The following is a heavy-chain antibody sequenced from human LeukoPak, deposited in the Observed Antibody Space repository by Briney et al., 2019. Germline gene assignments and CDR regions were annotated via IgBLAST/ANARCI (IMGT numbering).Heavy chain of an antibody. Sequence: GGSLRLSCAASGFTFSSYWMSWVRQAPGKGLEWVVNIKQDGSEKYYVDSVKGRFTISRDNAKNSLYLQMNSLRADDTAVYYCARDRDFWSGYYFTDRGQGTLVTVSS. CDR2: IKQDGSEK. J-gene: IGHJ4*02. V-gene: IGHV3-7*01. CDR3: ARDRDFWSGYYFTD. D-gene: IGHD3-3*01. CDR1: GFTFSSYW.